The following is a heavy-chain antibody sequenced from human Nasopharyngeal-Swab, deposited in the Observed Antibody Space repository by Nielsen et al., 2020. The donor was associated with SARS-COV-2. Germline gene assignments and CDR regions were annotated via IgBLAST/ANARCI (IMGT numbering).Heavy chain of an antibody. J-gene: IGHJ6*02. Sequence: WVRQAPGQGLEWGGWMNPNSGNTGYAQKFQGRVTMTRNTSISTAYMELSILRSEDTAVYYCARVPRLRYFDWLLYSYYYYGMDVWGQGTTVTVSS. CDR3: ARVPRLRYFDWLLYSYYYYGMDV. V-gene: IGHV1-8*01. D-gene: IGHD3-9*01. CDR2: MNPNSGNT.